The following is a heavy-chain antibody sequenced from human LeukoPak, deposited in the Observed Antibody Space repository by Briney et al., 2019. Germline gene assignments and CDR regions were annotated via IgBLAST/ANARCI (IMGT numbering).Heavy chain of an antibody. J-gene: IGHJ6*02. V-gene: IGHV4-59*01. Sequence: PSETLSLTCTVSGGSISSYYWSWIRQPPGKGLEWIGYIYYSGSTNYNPSLMSRVTISLDTSKNQFSLKLSSVTAADTSVYYCARVGLPRDYYYYGMDVWGQGTTVTVSS. D-gene: IGHD3-16*01. CDR1: GGSISSYY. CDR3: ARVGLPRDYYYYGMDV. CDR2: IYYSGST.